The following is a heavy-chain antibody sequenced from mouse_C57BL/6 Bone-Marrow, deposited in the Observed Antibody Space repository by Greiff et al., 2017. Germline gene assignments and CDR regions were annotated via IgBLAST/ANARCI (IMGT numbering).Heavy chain of an antibody. J-gene: IGHJ1*03. V-gene: IGHV7-3*01. CDR1: GFTFTDYY. CDR2: IRNKANGYTT. Sequence: EVKLMESGGGLVQPGGSLSLSCAASGFTFTDYYMSWVRQPPGKALEWLGFIRNKANGYTTEYSASVKGRFTISRDNSQSILYLQMHALRAEDSATYYCARYNYDYGDWYFDVWGTGTTVTVSS. D-gene: IGHD2-4*01. CDR3: ARYNYDYGDWYFDV.